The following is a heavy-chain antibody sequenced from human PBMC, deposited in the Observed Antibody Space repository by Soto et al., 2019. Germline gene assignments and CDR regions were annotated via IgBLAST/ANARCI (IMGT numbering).Heavy chain of an antibody. D-gene: IGHD3-3*01. CDR3: VRSLFGLDYGMDD. CDR1: GFTFSSYA. Sequence: GGSLRLSCAASGFTFSSYAMSWVRQAPGKGLEWVSAISGSGGSTYYADSVKGRFTISCDNYKNTLYLQMNSLSAEDKAVYHCVRSLFGLDYGMDDWGQGTPVTVSS. CDR2: ISGSGGST. V-gene: IGHV3-23*01. J-gene: IGHJ6*02.